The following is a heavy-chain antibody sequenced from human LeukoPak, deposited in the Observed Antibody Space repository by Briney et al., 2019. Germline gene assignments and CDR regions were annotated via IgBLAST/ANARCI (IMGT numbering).Heavy chain of an antibody. V-gene: IGHV1-69*04. J-gene: IGHJ5*02. D-gene: IGHD6-13*01. CDR3: ARVRQQLGYWFDP. Sequence: SVKVSCKASGGTFSSYAISWVRQAPGQGLEWMGRIIPIGGIANYAQKLQGRVTITADKSTSTSYMELSSLSSEDTAVYYCARVRQQLGYWFDPWGQGTLVTVSS. CDR1: GGTFSSYA. CDR2: IIPIGGIA.